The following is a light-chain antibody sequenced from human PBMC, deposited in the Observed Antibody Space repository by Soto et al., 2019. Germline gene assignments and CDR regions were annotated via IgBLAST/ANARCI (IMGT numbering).Light chain of an antibody. CDR2: GAS. Sequence: EIVLTQSPGTLSLSPGERATLSCRASQSVTSTYLAWYQQKPGQAPRLLLYGASSRANGIPARFSGSGSGTELTLTISSLQSEDFAAYYGQQYNNWPAITFGQGTRLEIK. J-gene: IGKJ5*01. CDR1: QSVTSTY. V-gene: IGKV3D-15*01. CDR3: QQYNNWPAIT.